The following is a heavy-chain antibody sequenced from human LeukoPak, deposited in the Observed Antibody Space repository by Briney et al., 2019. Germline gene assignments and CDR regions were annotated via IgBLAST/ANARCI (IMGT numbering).Heavy chain of an antibody. D-gene: IGHD3-22*01. CDR3: ARDIWARTYYYDSSGDY. V-gene: IGHV1-69*05. CDR2: IIPIFGTA. CDR1: GGTFSSYA. Sequence: ASVKVSCKASGGTFSSYATSWVRQAPGQGLEWMGGIIPIFGTANYAQKFQGRVTITTDESTSTAYMELSSLRSEDTAVYYCARDIWARTYYYDSSGDYWGQGTLVTVSS. J-gene: IGHJ4*02.